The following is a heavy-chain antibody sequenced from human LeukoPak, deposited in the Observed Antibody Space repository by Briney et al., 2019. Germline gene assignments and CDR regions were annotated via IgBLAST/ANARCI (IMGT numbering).Heavy chain of an antibody. CDR1: GFTFSNYA. D-gene: IGHD3-22*01. CDR2: ISYDGSNK. Sequence: GGSLRLSCEASGFTFSNYAMHWVRQAPGKGLEWVAVISYDGSNKYYADSVKGRFTISRDNSKNTLYLQMNSLRAEDTAVYYCAKEEYYYDSSGYYGHGDYWGQGTLVTVSS. V-gene: IGHV3-30*04. J-gene: IGHJ4*02. CDR3: AKEEYYYDSSGYYGHGDY.